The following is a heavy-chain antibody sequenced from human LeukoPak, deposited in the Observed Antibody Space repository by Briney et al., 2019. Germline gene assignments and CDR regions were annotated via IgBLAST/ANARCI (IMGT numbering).Heavy chain of an antibody. D-gene: IGHD3-3*01. CDR3: ARVLYDFWSGYYFDD. Sequence: PGGSLRLSCAASGFTFSDHYMDWVRQAPGKGLEWVGRARNKANSYTTEYAASVKGRFTISRDDSKNSLYLQMNSLKTEDTAVYSCARVLYDFWSGYYFDDWGQGTQVTVSS. V-gene: IGHV3-72*01. CDR2: ARNKANSYTT. J-gene: IGHJ4*02. CDR1: GFTFSDHY.